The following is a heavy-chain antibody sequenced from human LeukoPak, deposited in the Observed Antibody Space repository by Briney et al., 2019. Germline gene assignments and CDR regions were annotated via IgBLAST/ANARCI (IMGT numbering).Heavy chain of an antibody. CDR3: ASTAYNLGFDP. D-gene: IGHD1-1*01. CDR1: GGSLSSGGYY. J-gene: IGHJ5*02. V-gene: IGHV4-30-2*01. Sequence: PSQTLSLTCTVSGGSLSSGGYYWSWIRQPPGKGLEWIGYIYHSGSTNYNPSLKSRVTISVDTSKNQFSLKLSSVTAADTAVYYCASTAYNLGFDPWGQGTLVTVSS. CDR2: IYHSGST.